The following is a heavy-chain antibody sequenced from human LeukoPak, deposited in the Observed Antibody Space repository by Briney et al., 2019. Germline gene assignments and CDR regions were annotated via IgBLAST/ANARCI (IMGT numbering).Heavy chain of an antibody. D-gene: IGHD3-10*01. CDR3: ARGDRREYYFDY. V-gene: IGHV4-59*11. CDR1: GGSISSHY. J-gene: IGHJ4*02. Sequence: SETLSLTCTASGGSISSHYWSWIRQPPGKGLEWIGYIYYSGSTNYNPSLKSRVTISVDTSKNQFSLKLSSVTAADTAVYYCARGDRREYYFDYWGQGTLVTVSS. CDR2: IYYSGST.